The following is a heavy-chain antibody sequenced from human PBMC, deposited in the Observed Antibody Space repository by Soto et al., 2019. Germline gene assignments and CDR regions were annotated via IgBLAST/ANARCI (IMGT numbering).Heavy chain of an antibody. D-gene: IGHD6-6*01. CDR1: GGTFSSYA. V-gene: IGHV1-69*06. CDR2: IIPIFGTA. Sequence: SVKVSCKASGGTFSSYAISWVRQAPGQGLEWMGGIIPIFGTANYAQKFQGRVTITADKSTSTAYMELSSLRSEDTAVYYCARDGRGIDYYYGMDVWGQGTTVTVSS. J-gene: IGHJ6*02. CDR3: ARDGRGIDYYYGMDV.